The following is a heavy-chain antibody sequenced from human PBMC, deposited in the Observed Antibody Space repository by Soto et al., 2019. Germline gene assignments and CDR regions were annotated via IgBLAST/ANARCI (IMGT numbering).Heavy chain of an antibody. CDR2: MNPNSGNT. CDR3: ARGRDYGAEIRRWYFDL. V-gene: IGHV1-8*01. Sequence: QVQLVQSGAEVKKPGASVKVSCKASGYTFTSYDINWVRQATGQGLEWMGWMNPNSGNTGYAQKFQGRVTMTRNTSKSTADMELSSLRSEDTAVHYCARGRDYGAEIRRWYFDLWGRGTLVTVSS. D-gene: IGHD4-17*01. J-gene: IGHJ2*01. CDR1: GYTFTSYD.